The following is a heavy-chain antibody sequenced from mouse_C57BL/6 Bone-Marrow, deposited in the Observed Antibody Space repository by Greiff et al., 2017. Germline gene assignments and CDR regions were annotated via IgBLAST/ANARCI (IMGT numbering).Heavy chain of an antibody. CDR3: TRSHYGSSSDY. Sequence: QVQLQQSGAELVRPGASVTLSCKASGYTFTDYELHWVKQTPVHGLEWIGALDPETGGTAYNQKFKGKAILTADKSSSTAYMELRSLTSEDSAVYYCTRSHYGSSSDYWGQGTTLTVSS. CDR2: LDPETGGT. V-gene: IGHV1-15*01. CDR1: GYTFTDYE. D-gene: IGHD1-1*01. J-gene: IGHJ2*01.